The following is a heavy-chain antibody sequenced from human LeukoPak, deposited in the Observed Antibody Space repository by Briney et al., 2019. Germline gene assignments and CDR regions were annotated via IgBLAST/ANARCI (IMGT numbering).Heavy chain of an antibody. Sequence: PGGSLRLSCAGSGFTFDDYAMHWVRQAPGKGLEWVSGISWNSGSIGYADSVKGRFTISRDNAKNSLYLQMNSLRAEDTALYYCAKGQTYYYDSSGIDYWGQGTLVTVSS. V-gene: IGHV3-9*01. J-gene: IGHJ4*02. CDR3: AKGQTYYYDSSGIDY. D-gene: IGHD3-22*01. CDR1: GFTFDDYA. CDR2: ISWNSGSI.